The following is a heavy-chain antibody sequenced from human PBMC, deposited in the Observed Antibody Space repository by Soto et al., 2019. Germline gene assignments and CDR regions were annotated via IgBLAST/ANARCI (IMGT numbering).Heavy chain of an antibody. CDR1: GFTFSSYA. D-gene: IGHD2-15*01. CDR2: ISGSGGST. V-gene: IGHV3-23*01. Sequence: GGSLRLSCAASGFTFSSYAMSWVRQAPGKGLEWVSAISGSGGSTYYADSVKGRFTISRDNSKNTLYLQMNSLRAEDTAVYYCAKVTVVVVAATGGWYFDLWGRGTLVTVSS. CDR3: AKVTVVVVAATGGWYFDL. J-gene: IGHJ2*01.